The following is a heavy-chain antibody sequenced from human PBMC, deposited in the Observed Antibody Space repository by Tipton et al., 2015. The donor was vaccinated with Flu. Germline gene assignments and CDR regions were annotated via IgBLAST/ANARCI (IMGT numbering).Heavy chain of an antibody. CDR1: GGSINSGGAY. V-gene: IGHV4-31*03. D-gene: IGHD4-11*01. CDR2: IHRSGNT. CDR3: ARRDYSNYVSEPKNWFDP. J-gene: IGHJ5*02. Sequence: LRLSCTVSGGSINSGGAYWTWIRQHPGKGLEWIGNIHRSGNTYRNPSLKSRVTMSVDSSKNQFSLRLSSVTAADTAVYYCARRDYSNYVSEPKNWFDPWGQGTLVTVSS.